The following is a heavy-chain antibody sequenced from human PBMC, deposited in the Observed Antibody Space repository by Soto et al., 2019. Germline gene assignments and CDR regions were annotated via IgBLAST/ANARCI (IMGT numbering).Heavy chain of an antibody. J-gene: IGHJ4*02. CDR3: ASYRSGWYAVSY. Sequence: QVQLQESGPGLVKPSETLSLTCTVSGCSVSSDSYYWSWIRQPPGKGLEWIGYIYYSGSTNYNPSLKRRVTISVDTSKNQSSLNLSSVTAADTAVYYFASYRSGWYAVSYWGQGNLVTVSS. D-gene: IGHD6-19*01. CDR1: GCSVSSDSYY. V-gene: IGHV4-61*01. CDR2: IYYSGST.